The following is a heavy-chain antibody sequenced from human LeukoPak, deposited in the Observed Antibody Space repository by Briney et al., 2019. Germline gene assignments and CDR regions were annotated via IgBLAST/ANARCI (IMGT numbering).Heavy chain of an antibody. Sequence: GGSLRLSCAASGFTFSSYGMHWVRQAPGKGLEWVAVISYDGSNKYYADSVKGRFTISRDKSKNTLYLQMNSLRAEDTAVYYCAKDKVSRRYSSSWYWAPSMDVWGQGTTVTVSS. CDR2: ISYDGSNK. CDR1: GFTFSSYG. D-gene: IGHD6-13*01. J-gene: IGHJ6*02. CDR3: AKDKVSRRYSSSWYWAPSMDV. V-gene: IGHV3-30*18.